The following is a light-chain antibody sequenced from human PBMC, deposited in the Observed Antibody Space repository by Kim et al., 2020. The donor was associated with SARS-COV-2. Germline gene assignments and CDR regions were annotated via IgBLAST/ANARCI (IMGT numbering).Light chain of an antibody. CDR3: QVWDSSSDHWV. CDR2: SAS. CDR1: DIGGKR. V-gene: IGLV3-21*04. J-gene: IGLJ3*02. Sequence: PENRAVLPGGGNDIGGKRVHWYQQKPGHAPVLVLSSASDRPSGIPEPFSGSNSGNTATLTISRVEAGDEADYYCQVWDSSSDHWVFGGGTQLTVL.